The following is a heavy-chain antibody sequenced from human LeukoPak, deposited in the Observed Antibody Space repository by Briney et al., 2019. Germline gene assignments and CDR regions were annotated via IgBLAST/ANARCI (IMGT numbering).Heavy chain of an antibody. CDR3: ARVAYGALPDY. D-gene: IGHD4-17*01. CDR2: ISYDGSNK. Sequence: GGSLRLSCAASGFTFSSYAMHWVRQAPGKGLEWGAVISYDGSNKYYADSVKGRFTISRDNSKNTLYLQMNSLRAEDTAVYYCARVAYGALPDYWGQGTLVTVSS. V-gene: IGHV3-30-3*01. CDR1: GFTFSSYA. J-gene: IGHJ4*02.